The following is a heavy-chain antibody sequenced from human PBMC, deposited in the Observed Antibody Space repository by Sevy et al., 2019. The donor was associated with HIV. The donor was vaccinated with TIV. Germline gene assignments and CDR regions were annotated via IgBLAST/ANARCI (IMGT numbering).Heavy chain of an antibody. CDR3: ARGGGLGNCGGGSCYSGHY. Sequence: ASVKVSCKASGGTFNTYAISWVRQAPGQGLEWMGGIIPIFGTANYAQNFQGRVAITADESTTTVFMELSSLRSEDTAMYYCARGGGLGNCGGGSCYSGHYWGQGTLVTVSS. D-gene: IGHD2-15*01. V-gene: IGHV1-69*13. CDR2: IIPIFGTA. CDR1: GGTFNTYA. J-gene: IGHJ4*02.